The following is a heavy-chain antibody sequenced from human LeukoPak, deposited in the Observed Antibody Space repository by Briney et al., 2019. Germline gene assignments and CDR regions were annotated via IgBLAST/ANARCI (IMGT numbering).Heavy chain of an antibody. CDR1: GFIFSSYA. D-gene: IGHD2-2*01. V-gene: IGHV3-23*01. CDR2: MTSSGGGT. Sequence: GGSLRLSCTASGFIFSSYAMNWVRQAPGKGLEWVSVMTSSGGGTDYADSVKGRFTISRDNFKNTLYLQMNSLRAEDTAVYYCVRAHGTYAPLGYWGQGILVTVSS. CDR3: VRAHGTYAPLGY. J-gene: IGHJ4*02.